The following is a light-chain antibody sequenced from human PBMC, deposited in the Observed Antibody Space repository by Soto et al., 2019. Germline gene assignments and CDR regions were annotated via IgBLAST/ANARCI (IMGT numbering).Light chain of an antibody. J-gene: IGLJ2*01. CDR2: DVI. CDR1: EVGAHRF. Sequence: QSALTQPASVSGSPGQSITISCTGTEVGAHRFVSFYQQVPDTATTLLLYDVIERTSGISPRFSGSKAGNTASLTISGLQADDDADYFCSTYTSASTSFGGGTKLTVL. CDR3: STYTSASTS. V-gene: IGLV2-14*03.